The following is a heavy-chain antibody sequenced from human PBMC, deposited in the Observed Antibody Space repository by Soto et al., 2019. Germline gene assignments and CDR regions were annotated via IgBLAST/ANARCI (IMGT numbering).Heavy chain of an antibody. CDR1: GYTFTSYA. CDR2: INAGNGNT. J-gene: IGHJ4*02. Sequence: QVQLVQSGAEVKKPGASVKVSCKASGYTFTSYAMHWVRQAPGQRLEWMGWINAGNGNTKYSQKFQGRATITRDTSVSTAYIELSSLRSEDTAVYYCARSIVVVTALDYWGQGTLVTVSS. V-gene: IGHV1-3*01. CDR3: ARSIVVVTALDY. D-gene: IGHD2-21*02.